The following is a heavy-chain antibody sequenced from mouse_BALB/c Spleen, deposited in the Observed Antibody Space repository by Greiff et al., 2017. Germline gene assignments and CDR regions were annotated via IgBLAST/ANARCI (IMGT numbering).Heavy chain of an antibody. V-gene: IGHV1-82*01. Sequence: LQESGPELVKPGASVKISCKASGYAFSSSWMNWVKQRPGQGLEWIGRIYPGDGDTNYNGKFKGKATLTADKSSSTAYMQLSSLTSVDSAVYFCARRARLYAMDYWGQGTSVTVSS. CDR1: GYAFSSSW. J-gene: IGHJ4*01. D-gene: IGHD3-1*01. CDR2: IYPGDGDT. CDR3: ARRARLYAMDY.